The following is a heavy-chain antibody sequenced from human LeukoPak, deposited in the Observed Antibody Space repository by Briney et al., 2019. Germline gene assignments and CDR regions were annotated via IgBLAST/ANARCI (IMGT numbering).Heavy chain of an antibody. V-gene: IGHV3-11*05. CDR2: ISDSSDFT. D-gene: IGHD3-10*01. CDR1: GFTFSDFF. Sequence: GGSLRLSCAASGFTFSDFFMTWIRQAPGKGLEWVSYISDSSDFTAYSDSVEGRFTISRDNARNSLYLQMNSLRAEDTAVYYCARALYGSGSYSTYWSQGTLVTVSS. CDR3: ARALYGSGSYSTY. J-gene: IGHJ4*02.